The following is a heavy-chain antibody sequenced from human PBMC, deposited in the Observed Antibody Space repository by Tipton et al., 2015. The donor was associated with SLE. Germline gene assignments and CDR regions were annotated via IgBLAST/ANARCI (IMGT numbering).Heavy chain of an antibody. Sequence: SLRLSCAASGFTFSSYWMSWVRQAPGKGLEWVANIKQDGSTIYYADSVKGRFTISRDNAKNSLYLQMNSLRAEDSAVYYCARDGSGGGDYWGQGTLVTVSS. CDR3: ARDGSGGGDY. J-gene: IGHJ4*02. V-gene: IGHV3-7*01. CDR2: IKQDGSTI. D-gene: IGHD2-15*01. CDR1: GFTFSSYW.